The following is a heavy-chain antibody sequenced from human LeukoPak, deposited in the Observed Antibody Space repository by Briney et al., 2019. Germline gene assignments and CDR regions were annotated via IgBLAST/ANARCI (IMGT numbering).Heavy chain of an antibody. V-gene: IGHV3-66*01. CDR3: VIAAAGSVAFDI. CDR1: GFTVRSSY. Sequence: GGSLRLSCVASGFTVRSSYMNWVRQAPGKGLEWVSVVYSAGSAYYADSVKGRFTISRDNSKNTLYLQMNSLRAEDTALYYCVIAAAGSVAFDIWGQGTMVTVSS. D-gene: IGHD6-13*01. J-gene: IGHJ3*02. CDR2: VYSAGSA.